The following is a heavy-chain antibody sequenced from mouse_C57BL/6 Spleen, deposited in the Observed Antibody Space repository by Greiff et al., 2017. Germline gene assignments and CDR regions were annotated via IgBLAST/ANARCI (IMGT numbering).Heavy chain of an antibody. CDR3: ARYDYGSSYVGWFAY. D-gene: IGHD1-1*01. CDR2: IRNKANGYTT. J-gene: IGHJ3*01. Sequence: EVQRVESGGGLVQPGGSLSLSCAASGFTFTDYYMSWVRQPPGKALEWLGFIRNKANGYTTEYSASVKGRFTISRDNSQSILYLQMNALRAEDSATYYCARYDYGSSYVGWFAYWGQGTLVTVSA. CDR1: GFTFTDYY. V-gene: IGHV7-3*01.